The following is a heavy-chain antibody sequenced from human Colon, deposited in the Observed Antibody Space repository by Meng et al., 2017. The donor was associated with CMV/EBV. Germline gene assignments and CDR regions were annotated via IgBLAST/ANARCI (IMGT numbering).Heavy chain of an antibody. CDR3: AAGRGGTYPDQ. CDR2: ISISSSYI. V-gene: IGHV3-21*01. CDR1: GFNLNTYS. J-gene: IGHJ5*02. Sequence: GESLKISCAASGFNLNTYSMNWLRQAPGRGLEWVASISISSSYIYYADSVKGRFTISRDNAKNSSSLHMNSLRAEDTAIYYCAAGRGGTYPDQWGQGTLVTVSS. D-gene: IGHD1-26*01.